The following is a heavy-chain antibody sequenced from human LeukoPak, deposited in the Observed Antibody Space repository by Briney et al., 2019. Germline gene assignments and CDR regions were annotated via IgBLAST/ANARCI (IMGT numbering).Heavy chain of an antibody. D-gene: IGHD3-22*01. J-gene: IGHJ4*02. Sequence: GGSLRLSCAASGFTFSSYGMHWVRQAPGKWLEWVAFIWYDGSKQYYADSVKGRFTISRDNSKNTLYLQMNSLRAEDTAVYYCAKDLALYYYDSSGPDYWGQGTLVTVSS. CDR1: GFTFSSYG. CDR3: AKDLALYYYDSSGPDY. CDR2: IWYDGSKQ. V-gene: IGHV3-30*02.